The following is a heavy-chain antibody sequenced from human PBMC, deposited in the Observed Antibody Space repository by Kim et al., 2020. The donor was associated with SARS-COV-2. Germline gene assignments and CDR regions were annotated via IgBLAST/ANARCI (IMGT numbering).Heavy chain of an antibody. Sequence: SVKVSCKASGGTFSSYAISWVRQAPGQGLEWMGGIIPIFGTANYAQKFQGRVTITADESTSTAYMELSSLRSEDTAVYYCARGYCSGGSCSLGYYYGMDVWGQGTTVTVSS. J-gene: IGHJ6*02. CDR3: ARGYCSGGSCSLGYYYGMDV. V-gene: IGHV1-69*13. CDR2: IIPIFGTA. CDR1: GGTFSSYA. D-gene: IGHD2-15*01.